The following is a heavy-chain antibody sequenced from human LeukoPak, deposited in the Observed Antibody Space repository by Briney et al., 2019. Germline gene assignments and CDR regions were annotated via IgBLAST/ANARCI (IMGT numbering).Heavy chain of an antibody. D-gene: IGHD6-19*01. Sequence: PSETLSLTCTVSGGSISSYYWSWIRQPPGKGLEWIGEINHSGSTNYNPSLKSRVTISVDTSKNQFSLKLSSVTAADTAVYYCARGVLGIAVAGTRWFDPWGQGTLVTVSS. CDR2: INHSGST. J-gene: IGHJ5*02. CDR1: GGSISSYY. CDR3: ARGVLGIAVAGTRWFDP. V-gene: IGHV4-34*01.